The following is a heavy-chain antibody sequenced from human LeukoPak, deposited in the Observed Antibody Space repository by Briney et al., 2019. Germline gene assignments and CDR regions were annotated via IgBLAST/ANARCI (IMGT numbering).Heavy chain of an antibody. Sequence: PGGSLRLSCAASGFTFSSYAMTWVRQAPGKGLEWVSTISGSGGSTYYADSVKGRFTISRDNSKNTLYLQMNSLRAEDAALYYCAKDGYGFDSSGYRLRDAFDIWGQGTMVTVSS. D-gene: IGHD3-22*01. CDR1: GFTFSSYA. CDR2: ISGSGGST. CDR3: AKDGYGFDSSGYRLRDAFDI. V-gene: IGHV3-23*01. J-gene: IGHJ3*02.